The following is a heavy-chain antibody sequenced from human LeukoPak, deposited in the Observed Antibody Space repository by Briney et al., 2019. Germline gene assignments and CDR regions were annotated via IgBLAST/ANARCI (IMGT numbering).Heavy chain of an antibody. Sequence: SETLSLTCTVSGGSINSYYWSWIRQPPGKGLEWIGYIYTSGSTNYNPSLKSRVTISVDTSKNQFSLKLSSVTAADTAVYYCVRHAPEQQLKKYYYYYYMDVWGKGTTVTVSS. V-gene: IGHV4-4*09. CDR1: GGSINSYY. CDR2: IYTSGST. CDR3: VRHAPEQQLKKYYYYYYMDV. J-gene: IGHJ6*03. D-gene: IGHD6-13*01.